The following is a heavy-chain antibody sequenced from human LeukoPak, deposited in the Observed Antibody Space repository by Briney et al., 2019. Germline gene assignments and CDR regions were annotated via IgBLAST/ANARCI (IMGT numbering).Heavy chain of an antibody. D-gene: IGHD3-10*01. Sequence: PGGSLRLSCAASGFTFSSYAMSWVRQAPGKGLEWVSAISGSGGSTYYADSVKGRFTISRDNSKNTLYLQMNSLRAEDTAVYYCAKDPSGRGSGPLDYWGQGTLVTVSS. CDR2: ISGSGGST. J-gene: IGHJ4*02. CDR3: AKDPSGRGSGPLDY. V-gene: IGHV3-23*01. CDR1: GFTFSSYA.